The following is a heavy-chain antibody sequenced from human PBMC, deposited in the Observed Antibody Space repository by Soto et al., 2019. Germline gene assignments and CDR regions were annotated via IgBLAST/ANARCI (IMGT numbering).Heavy chain of an antibody. CDR2: ISGSGDFT. CDR1: GFTFSSYA. V-gene: IGHV3-23*01. Sequence: EVQLLESGGGLVQPGGSLRLSCAASGFTFSSYAMSWVRQAPGKGLEWVSVISGSGDFTFYADSVKGRFTISRDNSKNTLYLQMNSLRGEDTAVYYGAKTQNDILDYWGQGTLVTVSS. CDR3: AKTQNDILDY. D-gene: IGHD3-9*01. J-gene: IGHJ4*02.